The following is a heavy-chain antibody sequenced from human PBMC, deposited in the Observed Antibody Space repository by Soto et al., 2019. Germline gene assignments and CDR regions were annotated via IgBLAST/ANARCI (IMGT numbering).Heavy chain of an antibody. Sequence: TGGSLRLSCAASGFTFSSYGMHWVRQAPGKGLEWVAVISYDGSNKYYADSVKGRFTISRDNSKNTLYLQMNSLRAEDTAVYYCAKETYCGGDCYSDYWGQGTLVTVSS. CDR1: GFTFSSYG. CDR3: AKETYCGGDCYSDY. V-gene: IGHV3-30*18. D-gene: IGHD2-21*02. J-gene: IGHJ4*02. CDR2: ISYDGSNK.